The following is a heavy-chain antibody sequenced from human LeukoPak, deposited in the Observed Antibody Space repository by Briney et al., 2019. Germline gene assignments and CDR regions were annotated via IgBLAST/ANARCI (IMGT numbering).Heavy chain of an antibody. Sequence: ASVKVSCKASGFTFTSSAVQWVRQVRGQRLEWIGWIVVDTGNTKYAQEFQERVTITRDMSTNTAYMELSSLRSEDTAVYYCAADRDTSGWFEGFFFDHWGQGTLVTVSS. J-gene: IGHJ4*02. CDR1: GFTFTSSA. V-gene: IGHV1-58*01. CDR3: AADRDTSGWFEGFFFDH. CDR2: IVVDTGNT. D-gene: IGHD6-19*01.